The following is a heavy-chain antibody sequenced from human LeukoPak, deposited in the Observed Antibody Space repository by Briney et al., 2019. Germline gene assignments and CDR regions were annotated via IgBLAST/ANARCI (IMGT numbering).Heavy chain of an antibody. D-gene: IGHD6-6*01. V-gene: IGHV4-59*01. CDR3: ARDRGAALDY. CDR1: DDSIGSYY. Sequence: SETLSLTCTVSDDSIGSYYWSWIRQPPGKGLEWIAYIYYSGSTKFNPSLKSRVTISVDTSKNQFSLKLNSVTAADTAVYYCARDRGAALDYWGQGTMVTVSS. CDR2: IYYSGST. J-gene: IGHJ4*02.